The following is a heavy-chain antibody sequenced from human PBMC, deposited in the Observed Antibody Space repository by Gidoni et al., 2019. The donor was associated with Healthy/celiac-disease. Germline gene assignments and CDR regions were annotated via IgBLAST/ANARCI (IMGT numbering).Heavy chain of an antibody. V-gene: IGHV3-13*01. CDR2: IGTTGDT. CDR1: GFTFSSSD. CDR3: AREKLTYYYDSSGYYYVGAFDI. D-gene: IGHD3-22*01. Sequence: EVQLVESGGGLVQPGGSLRLSCAASGFTFSSSDMHWVRQATGKGLEWVSAIGTTGDTYYPGSVKGRFTNSRENAKNSLYLQMNSLRAEDTGVYYCAREKLTYYYDSSGYYYVGAFDIWGQGTMVTVSS. J-gene: IGHJ3*02.